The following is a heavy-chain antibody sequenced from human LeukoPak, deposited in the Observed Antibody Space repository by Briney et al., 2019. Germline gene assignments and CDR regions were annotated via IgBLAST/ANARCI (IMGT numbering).Heavy chain of an antibody. J-gene: IGHJ4*02. Sequence: GGSLRLSCAGSGFTFSSYAMSWVRQAPGKGLEWVSGISSSGGSTYYADSVKGRFTISRDNSKNTLYLQMNSLRAEDTAVYYCAKEPSSGWNPTRNFDYWGQGTLVTVSS. D-gene: IGHD6-19*01. V-gene: IGHV3-23*01. CDR1: GFTFSSYA. CDR3: AKEPSSGWNPTRNFDY. CDR2: ISSSGGST.